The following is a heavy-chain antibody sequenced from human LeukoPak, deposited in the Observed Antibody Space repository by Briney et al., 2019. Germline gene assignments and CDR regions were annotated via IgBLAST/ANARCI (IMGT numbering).Heavy chain of an antibody. Sequence: GGSLRLSCAASGFTFSSYAMSWVRQAPGKGLEWVSTVSGSGGSTYYADSVKGRFTISRDYSKNTLFLQMNSLSAEDTAVYYCAKDLVGVPASLPYYFDYRGQGTLVTVSS. CDR3: AKDLVGVPASLPYYFDY. J-gene: IGHJ4*02. V-gene: IGHV3-23*01. CDR2: VSGSGGST. D-gene: IGHD2-2*02. CDR1: GFTFSSYA.